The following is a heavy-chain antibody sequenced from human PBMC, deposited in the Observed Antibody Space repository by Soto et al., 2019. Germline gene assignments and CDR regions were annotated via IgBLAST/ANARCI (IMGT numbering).Heavy chain of an antibody. D-gene: IGHD3-16*01. V-gene: IGHV3-7*01. CDR1: GFMFSTYL. Sequence: EVQLVESGGGLVQPGGSLSLSCEASGFMFSTYLMSWVRQAPGKGLEWVANIKQGGNEKFYVDSVKGRFTISRDNAKKSLVLQMNSLRPDDTAVYYCVGALTYEVPYYYYGMDVWGQGTTVTVSS. CDR3: VGALTYEVPYYYYGMDV. J-gene: IGHJ6*02. CDR2: IKQGGNEK.